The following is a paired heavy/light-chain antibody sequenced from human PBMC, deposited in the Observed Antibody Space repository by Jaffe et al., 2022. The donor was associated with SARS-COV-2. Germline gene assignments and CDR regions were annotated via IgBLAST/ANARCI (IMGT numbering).Heavy chain of an antibody. CDR3: ARDLLSRSPITIFGVDGRGTYGMNV. Sequence: QVQLVQSGAEVKKPGASVKVSCKASGYTFSNYGISWVRQAPGQGLEWMGWISAYNGHTNYAQKLQGRVTMTTDTYTSTAYMELRSLRSDDTAVYYCARDLLSRSPITIFGVDGRGTYGMNVWGLGTTVTVFS. V-gene: IGHV1-18*01. D-gene: IGHD3-3*01. CDR1: GYTFSNYG. J-gene: IGHJ6*02. CDR2: ISAYNGHT.
Light chain of an antibody. CDR3: QSYDSKLSGSV. J-gene: IGLJ3*02. V-gene: IGLV1-40*01. CDR1: TSNIGAAYD. CDR2: ANS. Sequence: QSVLTQPPSVSGAPGQSVTISCTGSTSNIGAAYDVHWYQQLPGTAPKLLIYANSNRPSGVPDRFSGSKSGTSASLAITGLQAEDEADYYCQSYDSKLSGSVFGGGTKLTVL.